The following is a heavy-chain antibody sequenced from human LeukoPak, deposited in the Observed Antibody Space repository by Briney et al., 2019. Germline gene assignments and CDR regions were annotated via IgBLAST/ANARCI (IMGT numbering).Heavy chain of an antibody. CDR3: ARVRCSGSTCYGLAHDM. CDR2: IYFTGIT. Sequence: PPETLSLTCTVSGGSISSYYWSWVRQPAGKGLEWIGHIYFTGITSFNPSLKSRVTMSVDTSMNQFSLKVTSLTAADTAVYYCARVRCSGSTCYGLAHDMWGQGTMVTVS. V-gene: IGHV4-4*07. J-gene: IGHJ3*02. D-gene: IGHD2-15*01. CDR1: GGSISSYY.